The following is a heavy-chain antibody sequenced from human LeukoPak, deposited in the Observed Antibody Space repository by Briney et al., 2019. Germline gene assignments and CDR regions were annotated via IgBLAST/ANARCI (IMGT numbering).Heavy chain of an antibody. CDR2: ISGSGGST. V-gene: IGHV3-23*01. J-gene: IGHJ6*04. Sequence: PGGSLRLSCAASGFTFSSYAMSWVRQAPGKGLEWVSAISGSGGSTYYADSVKGRFTISRDNSKNTLYLQMNSLRAEGTAVYYCAITGYYYYYGMDVWGKGTTVTVSS. CDR3: AITGYYYYYGMDV. CDR1: GFTFSSYA.